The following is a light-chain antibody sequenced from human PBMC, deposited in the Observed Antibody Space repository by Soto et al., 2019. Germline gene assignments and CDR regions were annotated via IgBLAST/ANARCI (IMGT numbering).Light chain of an antibody. V-gene: IGKV1-5*01. Sequence: DIQMTQSPSMLSASVGDRVTIACRASQSIRRRLAWYQQKPGKAPKLLIFDASTLESGVPSRFSGRGSETEFTLTISSLQPDDFATYYCQQYNSYSPATFGQGTKVEI. J-gene: IGKJ1*01. CDR1: QSIRRR. CDR3: QQYNSYSPAT. CDR2: DAS.